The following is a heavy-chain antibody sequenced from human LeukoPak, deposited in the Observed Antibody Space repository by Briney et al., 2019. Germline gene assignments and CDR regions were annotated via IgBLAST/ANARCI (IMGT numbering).Heavy chain of an antibody. D-gene: IGHD3-10*01. J-gene: IGHJ4*02. V-gene: IGHV1-69*06. CDR3: ARGFYYYGSGSYFDY. CDR2: IIPIFGTA. CDR1: GGTFSSYA. Sequence: SVKVSCKASGGTFSSYAISWVRQAPGQGLEWTGGIIPIFGTANYAQKFQGRVTITADKSTSTAYMELSSLRSEDTAVYYCARGFYYYGSGSYFDYWGQGTLVTVSS.